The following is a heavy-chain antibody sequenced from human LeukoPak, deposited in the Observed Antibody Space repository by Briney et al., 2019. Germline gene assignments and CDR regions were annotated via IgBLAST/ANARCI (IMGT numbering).Heavy chain of an antibody. CDR1: GFTFSSYG. Sequence: GRSLRLSCAASGFTFSSYGMHWVRQAPGKGLEWVAVIWYDGSNKYYADAVKGRFTISRDNSKNTLYLQMNSLRAEDTAVYYCARKAGGDYGNYYFDYWGQGTLVTVSS. V-gene: IGHV3-33*01. D-gene: IGHD4-17*01. J-gene: IGHJ4*02. CDR2: IWYDGSNK. CDR3: ARKAGGDYGNYYFDY.